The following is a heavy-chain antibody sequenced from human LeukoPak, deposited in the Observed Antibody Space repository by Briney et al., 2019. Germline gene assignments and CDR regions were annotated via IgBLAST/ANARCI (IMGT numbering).Heavy chain of an antibody. Sequence: GESLKISCKGSGYSFTSYWIGWVRQMPGKGLERMGIIYPGDSDTRYSPSFQGQVTISADKSISTAYLQWSSLKASDTAMYYCARRAYYYDSSGYYPRYYFDYWGQGTLVTVSS. D-gene: IGHD3-22*01. J-gene: IGHJ4*02. V-gene: IGHV5-51*01. CDR1: GYSFTSYW. CDR2: IYPGDSDT. CDR3: ARRAYYYDSSGYYPRYYFDY.